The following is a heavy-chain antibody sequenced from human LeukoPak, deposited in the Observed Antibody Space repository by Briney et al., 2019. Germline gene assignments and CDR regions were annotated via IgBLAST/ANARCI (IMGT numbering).Heavy chain of an antibody. J-gene: IGHJ4*02. CDR1: GFTFSSYG. D-gene: IGHD3-10*01. Sequence: PGRSLRLSCAASGFTFSSYGMHWVRQAPGKGLEWVAVIWYDGSNKYYADSVKGRFTISRDNSKNTLYLQMNSLRAEDTAVYYCARAQRRGPFDYWGQGTLVTVSS. V-gene: IGHV3-33*08. CDR2: IWYDGSNK. CDR3: ARAQRRGPFDY.